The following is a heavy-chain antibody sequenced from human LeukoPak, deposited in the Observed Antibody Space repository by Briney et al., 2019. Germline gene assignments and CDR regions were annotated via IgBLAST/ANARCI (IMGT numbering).Heavy chain of an antibody. CDR3: ARDSLTMIVGRQKRGLDY. CDR2: IYSAVGT. Sequence: GGSLRLSCAASGFTVSSNYMTWVRQAPGKGLEWVSVIYSAVGTYYADSVKGRFTISRDNAKNSLYLQMNSLRAEDTAVYYCARDSLTMIVGRQKRGLDYWGQGALVTVSS. V-gene: IGHV3-53*01. D-gene: IGHD3-22*01. CDR1: GFTVSSNY. J-gene: IGHJ4*02.